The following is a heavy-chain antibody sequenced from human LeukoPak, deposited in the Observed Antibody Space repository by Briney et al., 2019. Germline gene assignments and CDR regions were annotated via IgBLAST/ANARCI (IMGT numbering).Heavy chain of an antibody. V-gene: IGHV3-30-3*01. CDR2: ISYDGSNK. CDR3: ARAKAAAAHFDY. D-gene: IGHD6-13*01. J-gene: IGHJ4*02. CDR1: GFTFSSYA. Sequence: PGGSLRLSCAASGFTFSSYAMHWVRQAPGKGLEWVAVISYDGSNKYYADSVKGRFTISRDNSKNTLYLQMNSLRAEDTAVYYCARAKAAAAHFDYWGQGTLVTVSS.